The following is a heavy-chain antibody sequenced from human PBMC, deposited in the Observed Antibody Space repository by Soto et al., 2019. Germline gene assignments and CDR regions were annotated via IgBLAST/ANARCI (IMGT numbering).Heavy chain of an antibody. Sequence: EVHLVESGGGLVKPGGSLRLSCAGSGFTFSSCTMNWVRQPPGKGLEWVSSISPRTSHIYYAVSVKGRFTISRETVKNSLFLQMTTLTAGDTVVYYCSGCSSVAGHQNYGMDVWGQGTTVSVSS. J-gene: IGHJ6*02. V-gene: IGHV3-21*01. CDR1: GFTFSSCT. CDR3: SGCSSVAGHQNYGMDV. CDR2: ISPRTSHI. D-gene: IGHD2-2*01.